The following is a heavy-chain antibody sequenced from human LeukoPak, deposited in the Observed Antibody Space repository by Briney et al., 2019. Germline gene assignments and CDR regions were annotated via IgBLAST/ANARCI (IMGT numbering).Heavy chain of an antibody. V-gene: IGHV3-15*01. CDR2: IKSKSDGGTT. CDR1: GLSFSKAW. CDR3: ITDGWIQVWFFDY. J-gene: IGHJ4*02. Sequence: GGSLRLSCAVSGLSFSKAWMSWVRQAPGKGLEWVGRIKSKSDGGTTEYAAPVKGRFTISRDDSKNTLYLQMNSLKTGDTALYYCITDGWIQVWFFDYWGQGTLVTVSS. D-gene: IGHD5-18*01.